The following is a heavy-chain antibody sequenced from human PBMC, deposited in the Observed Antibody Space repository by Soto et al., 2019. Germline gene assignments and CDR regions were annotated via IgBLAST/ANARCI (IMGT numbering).Heavy chain of an antibody. V-gene: IGHV4-39*01. J-gene: IGHJ4*02. CDR1: GGSITGSPYF. D-gene: IGHD4-17*01. Sequence: QLQLQESGPGLVKPSETLSLTCTVSGGSITGSPYFWGWIRRPPGKGLEWIGSIYYSGSTYYNPSLKSRVTIFVDTSKNQFSLKLSSVTAADTAVYYCARHRDGDYVPLYFDYWGQGTLVTVSS. CDR2: IYYSGST. CDR3: ARHRDGDYVPLYFDY.